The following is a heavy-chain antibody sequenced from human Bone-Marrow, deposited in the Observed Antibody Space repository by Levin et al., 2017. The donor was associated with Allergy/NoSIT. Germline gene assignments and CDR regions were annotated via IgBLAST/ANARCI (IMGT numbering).Heavy chain of an antibody. V-gene: IGHV3-21*01. CDR1: GFTFSSYS. Sequence: AGGSLRLSCAASGFTFSSYSMNWVRQAPGKGLEWVSSISSSSSYIYYADSVKGRFTISRDNAKNSLYLQMNSLRAEDTAVYYCARTYQLLQAFDIWGQGTMVTVSS. J-gene: IGHJ3*02. D-gene: IGHD2-2*01. CDR3: ARTYQLLQAFDI. CDR2: ISSSSSYI.